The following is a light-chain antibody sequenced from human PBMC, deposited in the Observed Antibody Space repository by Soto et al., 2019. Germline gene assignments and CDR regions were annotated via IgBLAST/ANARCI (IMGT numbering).Light chain of an antibody. CDR3: QQYALWRT. CDR1: QGISNK. CDR2: GAS. J-gene: IGKJ1*01. Sequence: IVMTQSPVTLSVSPGERATLSCRASQGISNKLAWYQQKPGQAPRLLIFGASTRAAGVPARFSGSGSGTEFTLTISSLQSEDLAVYFCQQYALWRTFGQGAKVEI. V-gene: IGKV3-15*01.